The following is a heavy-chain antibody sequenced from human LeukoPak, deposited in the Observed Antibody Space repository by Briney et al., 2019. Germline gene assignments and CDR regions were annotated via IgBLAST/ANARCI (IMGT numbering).Heavy chain of an antibody. Sequence: PGGTLRLSCAGSGFTFSSYGMSWVRQAPGKGLEWVSAISGSGGSTYYADSVKGRFTISRDNSKNTLYLQMNSLRAEDTAVYYCARRAGAYSHPYDYWGQGTLVTVSS. CDR1: GFTFSSYG. J-gene: IGHJ4*02. V-gene: IGHV3-23*01. CDR3: ARRAGAYSHPYDY. D-gene: IGHD4/OR15-4a*01. CDR2: ISGSGGST.